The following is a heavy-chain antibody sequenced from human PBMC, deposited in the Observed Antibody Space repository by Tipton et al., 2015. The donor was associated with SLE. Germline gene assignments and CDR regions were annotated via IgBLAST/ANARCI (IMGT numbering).Heavy chain of an antibody. Sequence: TLSLTCAVYGGSFSGYYWSWIRQSPGKGLEWIGEINHSGSTYYNPSLKSRVTISVDTSKNQFSLKLSSVTAADTAVYYCARHAGIAARRDAVDIWGQGTMVTVSS. CDR3: ARHAGIAARRDAVDI. CDR1: GGSFSGYY. V-gene: IGHV4-34*01. D-gene: IGHD6-6*01. CDR2: INHSGST. J-gene: IGHJ3*02.